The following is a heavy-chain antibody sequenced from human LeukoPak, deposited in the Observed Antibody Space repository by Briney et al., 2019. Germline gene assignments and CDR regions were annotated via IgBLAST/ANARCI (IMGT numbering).Heavy chain of an antibody. Sequence: GGSLRLSCAASGFTFSNYEMNWVRQAPGKGLEWISYISASGNPMFYADSVKGRFTTSRDNAKNSLYLQMNSLRAEDTAIYYCAKDGGSGILYWGQGTLVTVSS. D-gene: IGHD3-10*01. CDR3: AKDGGSGILY. CDR1: GFTFSNYE. V-gene: IGHV3-48*03. CDR2: ISASGNPM. J-gene: IGHJ4*02.